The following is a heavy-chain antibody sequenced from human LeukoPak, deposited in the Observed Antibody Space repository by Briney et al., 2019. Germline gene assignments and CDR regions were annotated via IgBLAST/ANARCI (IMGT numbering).Heavy chain of an antibody. CDR3: AKGRIVKLDY. CDR2: ISSSGSTI. J-gene: IGHJ4*02. V-gene: IGHV3-48*03. D-gene: IGHD1-26*01. Sequence: PGGSLRLSCAASGFTFSSYEMNWVRRAPGKGLEWVSYISSSGSTIYYADSVKGRFTISRDNAKNSLYLQMNSLRAEDTAVYYCAKGRIVKLDYWGRGTLVTVSS. CDR1: GFTFSSYE.